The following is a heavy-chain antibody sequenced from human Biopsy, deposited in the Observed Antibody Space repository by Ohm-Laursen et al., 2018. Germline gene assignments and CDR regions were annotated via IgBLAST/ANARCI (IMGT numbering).Heavy chain of an antibody. D-gene: IGHD5-18*01. CDR3: AKARTLDTAIDFDY. Sequence: TLSLTCVASGDSISNSYWTWIRQPAGKGLEWIGRFYSSGSSSYNPSLKSRVTMSIDASMNQFSLKLTSVTAADTAVYYCAKARTLDTAIDFDYWGQGTLVTVSS. V-gene: IGHV4-4*07. J-gene: IGHJ4*02. CDR2: FYSSGSS. CDR1: GDSISNSY.